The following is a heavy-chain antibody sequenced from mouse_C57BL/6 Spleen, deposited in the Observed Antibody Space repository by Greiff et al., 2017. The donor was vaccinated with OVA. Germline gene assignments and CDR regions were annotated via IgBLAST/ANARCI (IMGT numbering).Heavy chain of an antibody. CDR2: ISSGSSTI. CDR1: GFTFSDYG. Sequence: EVKLVESGGGLVKPGGSLKLSCAASGFTFSDYGMHWVRQAPEKGLEWVAYISSGSSTIYYAETVQGRFTISRDNAKNTLFLQMTSLRSEDTAMYYCARGITTVVPAYWGQGTLVTVSA. CDR3: ARGITTVVPAY. J-gene: IGHJ3*01. V-gene: IGHV5-17*01. D-gene: IGHD1-1*01.